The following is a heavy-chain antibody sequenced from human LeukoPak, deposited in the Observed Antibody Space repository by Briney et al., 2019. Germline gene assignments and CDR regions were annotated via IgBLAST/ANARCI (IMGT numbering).Heavy chain of an antibody. CDR2: ISWNSGSI. CDR1: GFTFDDYA. D-gene: IGHD4-17*01. Sequence: PGGSLRLSCAASGFTFDDYAMHWVRQAPGEGLEWVSGISWNSGSIGYADSVKGRFTISRDNAKNSLYLQMNSLRPEDTALYYCAKEGAVTTATDAFDIWGQGTKVTVSS. V-gene: IGHV3-9*01. CDR3: AKEGAVTTATDAFDI. J-gene: IGHJ3*02.